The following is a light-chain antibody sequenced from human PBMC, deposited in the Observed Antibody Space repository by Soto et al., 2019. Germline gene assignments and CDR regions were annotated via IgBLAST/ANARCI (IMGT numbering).Light chain of an antibody. CDR2: GVS. V-gene: IGKV3-15*01. CDR3: QQYNNWPHT. J-gene: IGKJ2*01. CDR1: QSVSSSY. Sequence: EIVLTQSPGTLSLSPGDRATLSCRASQSVSSSYLAWFQQKPGQAPSLLIYGVSTRATGVPVRFSGSGSGTEFTLTINSLQSEDFAVYYCQQYNNWPHTFGQGTKVDIK.